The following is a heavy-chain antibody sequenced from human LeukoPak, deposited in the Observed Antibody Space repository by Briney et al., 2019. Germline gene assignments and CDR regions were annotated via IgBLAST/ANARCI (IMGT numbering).Heavy chain of an antibody. CDR1: GFTFSSYG. CDR2: ISYDGSNK. Sequence: GGSLRLSCAASGFTFSSYGMHWVRQAPGKGLEWVAVISYDGSNKYYADSVKGRFTISRDNSKNTLYLQMNSLRAEDTAVYYCARELWFGESSNWFDPWGQGTLVTVSS. V-gene: IGHV3-30*03. D-gene: IGHD3-10*01. J-gene: IGHJ5*02. CDR3: ARELWFGESSNWFDP.